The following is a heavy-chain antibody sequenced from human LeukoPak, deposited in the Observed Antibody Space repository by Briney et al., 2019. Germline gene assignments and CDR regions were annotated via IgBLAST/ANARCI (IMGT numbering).Heavy chain of an antibody. D-gene: IGHD3-22*01. V-gene: IGHV3-21*01. Sequence: GGSLRLSCAASGFTFSSYSMNWVRQAPGKGLEWVSSISSSSSYIYYADSVKGRFTISRDNDKNSLYLQMNSLRAEDTAVYYCARDYYDSSGYYDMVDYWGQGTLVTVSS. CDR3: ARDYYDSSGYYDMVDY. CDR2: ISSSSSYI. CDR1: GFTFSSYS. J-gene: IGHJ4*02.